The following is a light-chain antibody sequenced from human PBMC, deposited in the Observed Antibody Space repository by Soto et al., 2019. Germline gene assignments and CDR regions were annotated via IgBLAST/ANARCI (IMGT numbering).Light chain of an antibody. CDR1: SSDVGGYNY. CDR3: CSYAGIYTLV. V-gene: IGLV2-11*01. J-gene: IGLJ3*02. CDR2: DVS. Sequence: QSVLTQPRSVSGSPGQSVTTSCTGTSSDVGGYNYVSWYQQHPGKAPKLMIYDVSKRPSGVPDRFSGSKSGNTASLTISGLQAEDEADYYCCSYAGIYTLVFGGGTKLTVL.